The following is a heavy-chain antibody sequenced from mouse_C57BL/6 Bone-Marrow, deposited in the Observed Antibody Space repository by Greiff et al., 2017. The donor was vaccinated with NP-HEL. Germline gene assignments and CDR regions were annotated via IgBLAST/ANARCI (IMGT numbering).Heavy chain of an antibody. CDR1: GYTFTSYW. V-gene: IGHV1-55*01. CDR3: ARDGCYYAMDY. J-gene: IGHJ4*01. CDR2: IYPGSGST. Sequence: QVQLQQPGAELVKPGASVKMSCKASGYTFTSYWITWVKQRPGQGLEWIGDIYPGSGSTNYNEKFKSKATLTVDTSSSTAYMQRSSLTSEDSAVYYCARDGCYYAMDYWGQGTSVTVSS.